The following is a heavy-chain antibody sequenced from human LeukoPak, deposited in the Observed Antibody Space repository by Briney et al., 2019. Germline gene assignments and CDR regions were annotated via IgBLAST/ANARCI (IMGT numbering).Heavy chain of an antibody. CDR1: GFTFSSYA. Sequence: GSLRLSCAASGFTFSSYAMSWVRQAPGKGLEWVSAISGSGGSTYYADSVKGWFTISRDNSKNTLYLQMNSLRAEDTAVYYCAKDRGDIVVVVAPNDAFDIWGQGTMVTVSS. D-gene: IGHD2-15*01. CDR2: ISGSGGST. V-gene: IGHV3-23*01. J-gene: IGHJ3*02. CDR3: AKDRGDIVVVVAPNDAFDI.